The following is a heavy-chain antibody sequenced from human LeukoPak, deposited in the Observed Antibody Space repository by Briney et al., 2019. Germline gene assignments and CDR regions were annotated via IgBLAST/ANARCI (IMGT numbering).Heavy chain of an antibody. J-gene: IGHJ4*02. D-gene: IGHD1-26*01. Sequence: PGTSLRLSCVASGFSFTTHGMHWVRQAPGRGLEWVALIWYDGSNENYAESVKGRFTISRDNSRNTLYLQMNSLRAEDTAVYYCARDGYSGSFLNSWGQGTLVTVSS. CDR3: ARDGYSGSFLNS. CDR1: GFSFTTHG. V-gene: IGHV3-33*01. CDR2: IWYDGSNE.